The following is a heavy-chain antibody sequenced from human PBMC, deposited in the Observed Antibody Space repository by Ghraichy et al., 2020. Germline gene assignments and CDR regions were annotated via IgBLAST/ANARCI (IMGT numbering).Heavy chain of an antibody. D-gene: IGHD1-26*01. J-gene: IGHJ3*02. CDR2: ISSSSSTI. CDR1: GFTFSSYS. V-gene: IGHV3-48*02. CDR3: ARGGKKWELTARLAAFDI. Sequence: GGSLRLSCAASGFTFSSYSMNWVRQAPGKGLEWVSYISSSSSTIYYADSVKGRFTISRDNAKNSLYLQMNSLRDEDTAVYYCARGGKKWELTARLAAFDIWGQGTMVTVSS.